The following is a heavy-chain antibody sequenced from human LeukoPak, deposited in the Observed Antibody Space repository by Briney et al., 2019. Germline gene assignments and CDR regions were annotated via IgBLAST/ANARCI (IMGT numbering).Heavy chain of an antibody. Sequence: SQTLSLTCAISGDSVSSNSAAWNWIRQSPSRGLEWLGRTYYRSKWYNDYAVSVKSRITINPDTSKNQFSLQLNSVTPEDMAVYYCAREVVVPAAMGYYYYGMDVWGQGTTVTVSS. J-gene: IGHJ6*02. CDR2: TYYRSKWYN. CDR3: AREVVVPAAMGYYYYGMDV. D-gene: IGHD2-2*01. V-gene: IGHV6-1*01. CDR1: GDSVSSNSAA.